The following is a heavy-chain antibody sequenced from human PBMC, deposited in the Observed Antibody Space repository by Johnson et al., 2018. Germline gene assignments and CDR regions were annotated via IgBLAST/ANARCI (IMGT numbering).Heavy chain of an antibody. D-gene: IGHD3-3*01. CDR1: GGSFSGYY. CDR3: ARGRLPRPVTTVCGVVHYYYYMDV. J-gene: IGHJ6*03. V-gene: IGHV4-34*01. Sequence: QVQLQQWGAGLLKPSETLSLPCAVYGGSFSGYYWSWIRQPPGKGLEWIGEINHSGSTNYNPSLKSRVTISVDTSKNQFSLKLSSVTAADTAVYYCARGRLPRPVTTVCGVVHYYYYMDVWGKGTTVTVSS. CDR2: INHSGST.